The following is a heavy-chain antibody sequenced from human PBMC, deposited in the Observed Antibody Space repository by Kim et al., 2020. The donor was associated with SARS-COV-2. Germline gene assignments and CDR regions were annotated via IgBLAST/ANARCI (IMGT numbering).Heavy chain of an antibody. CDR3: ASGRTGY. V-gene: IGHV3-23*01. Sequence: SGGSTYYADSVKGRFTISRDNSKNTLYLQMNSLRAEDTAVYYWASGRTGYWGQGTLVTVSS. CDR2: SGGST. D-gene: IGHD1-26*01. J-gene: IGHJ4*02.